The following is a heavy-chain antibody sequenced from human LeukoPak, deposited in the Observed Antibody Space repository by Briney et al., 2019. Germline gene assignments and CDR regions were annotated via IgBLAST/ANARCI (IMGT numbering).Heavy chain of an antibody. CDR3: ARAGDGNWNDRDYYYYMYV. D-gene: IGHD1-20*01. V-gene: IGHV1-69*05. CDR2: IIPIFGTA. J-gene: IGHJ6*03. Sequence: SVKVSCKASGGTFSSYAISWVRQAPGQGLEWMGRIIPIFGTANYAQKFQGRVTITTDESTSTAYMELSSLRSEDTAVYYCARAGDGNWNDRDYYYYMYVWGKGTTVTVSS. CDR1: GGTFSSYA.